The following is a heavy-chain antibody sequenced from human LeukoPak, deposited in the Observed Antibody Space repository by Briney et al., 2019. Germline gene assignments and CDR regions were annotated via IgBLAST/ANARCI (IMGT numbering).Heavy chain of an antibody. Sequence: SETLSLTCTVSGGSVSSADYYWSWIRQPPGKGLEWIGYIYFTGSIYRNPSLRGRISISLDTSKNQFSLKLSSVTAADTAVYYCARDLYYMDVWSKGTTVTVSS. V-gene: IGHV4-30-4*01. J-gene: IGHJ6*03. CDR2: IYFTGSI. CDR1: GGSVSSADYY. CDR3: ARDLYYMDV.